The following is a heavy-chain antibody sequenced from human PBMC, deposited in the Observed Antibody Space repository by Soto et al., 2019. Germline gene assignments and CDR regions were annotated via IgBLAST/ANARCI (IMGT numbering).Heavy chain of an antibody. CDR2: INHSGST. D-gene: IGHD3-16*01. J-gene: IGHJ6*02. CDR3: ARMDDNDFDYYYYGMDV. CDR1: GGSFSCYY. Sequence: SETLSLTCAVYGGSFSCYYWSWIRQPPGKGLEWIGEINHSGSTNYNPSLKSRVTISVDTSKNQFSLKLSSVTAADTAVYYCARMDDNDFDYYYYGMDVWGQGTTVT. V-gene: IGHV4-34*01.